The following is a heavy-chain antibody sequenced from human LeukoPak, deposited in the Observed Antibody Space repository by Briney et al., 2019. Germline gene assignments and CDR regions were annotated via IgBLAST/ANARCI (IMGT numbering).Heavy chain of an antibody. D-gene: IGHD2-8*02. J-gene: IGHJ4*02. V-gene: IGHV4-4*02. CDR2: IYYSGRS. Sequence: PSETLSPTCGVSGVSISSNYAWSWVRQPPGKGLEWIGEIYYSGRSSYNPSLKSRVTMSVDKSKNQFSLTLNSVTAADTAVYYCARGGYWAFDYWGQGALVIVSS. CDR3: ARGGYWAFDY. CDR1: GVSISSNYA.